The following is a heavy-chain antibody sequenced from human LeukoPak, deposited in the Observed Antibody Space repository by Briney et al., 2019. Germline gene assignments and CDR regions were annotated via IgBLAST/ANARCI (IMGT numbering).Heavy chain of an antibody. CDR1: GFTFSSYA. D-gene: IGHD4-17*01. CDR2: ITGSGGST. CDR3: AGQYYGDYFDY. V-gene: IGHV3-23*01. J-gene: IGHJ4*02. Sequence: PGGSLRLSCAASGFTFSSYAMSWVRQAPGKGREWVSAITGSGGSTYYADSVKGRFTISRDNSKNTLYFQMNSLRAEDTAVYYCAGQYYGDYFDYWGQGTLVTVSS.